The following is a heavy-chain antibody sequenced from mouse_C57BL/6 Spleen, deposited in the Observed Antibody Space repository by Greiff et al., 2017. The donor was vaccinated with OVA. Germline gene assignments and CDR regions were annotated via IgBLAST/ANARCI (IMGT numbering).Heavy chain of an antibody. V-gene: IGHV1-69*01. CDR2: IDPCDSNT. Sequence: QVQLQQPGAELVLPGASVKLSCKASGYTFTSYWMHWVKQRPGQGLEWIGEIDPCDSNTNYNQKFKGRSTLTVDKSYSPAYMQLSSRTSESSAVYYWARGGGVLYWYFDVWGTGTTVTVSS. CDR1: GYTFTSYW. J-gene: IGHJ1*03. CDR3: ARGGGVLYWYFDV.